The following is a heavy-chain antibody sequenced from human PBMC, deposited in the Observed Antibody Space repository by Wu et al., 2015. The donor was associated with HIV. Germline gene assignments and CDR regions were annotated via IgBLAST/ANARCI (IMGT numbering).Heavy chain of an antibody. Sequence: QVQLVQSGAEVKKPGASVKVSCKASGYTVAGYYMHWVRQAPGQGLEWMGWINPNSGDTNYAQKFLGRVTMTRDTSISTAYMELSRLRSDDTAVYYCARVTSPGTDWFDPWGQGTLVTVSS. CDR3: ARVTSPGTDWFDP. CDR2: INPNSGDT. V-gene: IGHV1-2*02. D-gene: IGHD3-16*01. CDR1: GYTVAGYY. J-gene: IGHJ5*02.